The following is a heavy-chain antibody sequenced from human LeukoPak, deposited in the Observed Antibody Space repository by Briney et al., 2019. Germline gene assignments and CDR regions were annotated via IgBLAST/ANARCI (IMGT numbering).Heavy chain of an antibody. Sequence: GGSLRLSCAASGFTFSSYAMSWVRQAPGKGLEWVSAINGSGGSTYYADSVKGQFTISRDNSKNTLYLQMNSLRAEDTAVYYCAKVSPADYDFWSGYYTGPFLDYWGQGTLVTVSS. D-gene: IGHD3-3*01. CDR1: GFTFSSYA. CDR3: AKVSPADYDFWSGYYTGPFLDY. J-gene: IGHJ4*02. V-gene: IGHV3-23*01. CDR2: INGSGGST.